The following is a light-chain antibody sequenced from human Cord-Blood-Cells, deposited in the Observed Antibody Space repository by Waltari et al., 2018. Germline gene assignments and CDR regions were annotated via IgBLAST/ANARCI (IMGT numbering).Light chain of an antibody. V-gene: IGLV2-14*03. CDR1: SSDVGGYND. J-gene: IGLJ1*01. Sequence: SALTQPASVSGSPGQSITISCTGTSSDVGGYNDVSWYQQHTGKAPKLIIYDVSNRPSGVSNAFSVSKSDNTASLTISGRQAEDEADYYCSSYTSSSTPDVFGTGTKVTVL. CDR2: DVS. CDR3: SSYTSSSTPDV.